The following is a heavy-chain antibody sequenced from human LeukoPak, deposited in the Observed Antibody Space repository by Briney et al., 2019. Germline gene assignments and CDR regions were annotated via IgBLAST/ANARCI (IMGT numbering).Heavy chain of an antibody. Sequence: SETLSLTCTVSGGSISSYYWSWIRQPAGKGLEWIGRIYTSGSTNYNPSLKSRVTMSEDTSKNQFSLKLSSVTAADTAVYYCARDRRDGYKTYYYYYYMDVWGKGTTVTISS. CDR1: GGSISSYY. D-gene: IGHD5-24*01. CDR3: ARDRRDGYKTYYYYYYMDV. CDR2: IYTSGST. V-gene: IGHV4-4*07. J-gene: IGHJ6*03.